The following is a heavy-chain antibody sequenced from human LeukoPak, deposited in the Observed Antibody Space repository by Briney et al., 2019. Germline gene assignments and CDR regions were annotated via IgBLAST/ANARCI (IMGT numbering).Heavy chain of an antibody. V-gene: IGHV4-34*01. CDR2: INHSGFT. D-gene: IGHD3-22*01. CDR3: ARGPPRDYDSSGFYYNY. Sequence: SETLSLTCAIYGGSFSGYYWSWIRQPPGNGLEWIGEINHSGFTNYNPSLKSRVNISEDTSKNQFSLKLSSVTAADTAVYYCARGPPRDYDSSGFYYNYWGQGTLVTVSS. CDR1: GGSFSGYY. J-gene: IGHJ4*02.